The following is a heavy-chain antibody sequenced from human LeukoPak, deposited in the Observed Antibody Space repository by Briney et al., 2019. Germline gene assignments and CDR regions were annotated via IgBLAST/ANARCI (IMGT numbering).Heavy chain of an antibody. CDR3: ARDGAAAGLYFDL. Sequence: GGSLRLSCEVSGFTFTDYWMNWVRQAPGKGPEWVASIRQDGSEKTYVDSVKGRFTISRDNTKNSLSLQLNGLRAEDTAVYYCARDGAAAGLYFDLWGQGTLVTVSS. D-gene: IGHD6-13*01. V-gene: IGHV3-7*01. J-gene: IGHJ4*01. CDR2: IRQDGSEK. CDR1: GFTFTDYW.